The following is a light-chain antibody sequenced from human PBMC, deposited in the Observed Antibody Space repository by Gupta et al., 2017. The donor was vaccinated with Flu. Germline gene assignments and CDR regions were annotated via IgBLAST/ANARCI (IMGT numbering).Light chain of an antibody. CDR2: NNN. J-gene: IGLJ3*02. CDR1: SSNIGSNY. CDR3: AAWDDSLSGRV. Sequence: QSVLTQPPSASGTPGQRVTIYSSGSSSNIGSNYVYWYQQFPGAAPKLLIYNNNQRPSGVPARFSGSKSGTSASLAISGLRSEDEADYYCAAWDDSLSGRVFGGGTKLTVL. V-gene: IGLV1-47*01.